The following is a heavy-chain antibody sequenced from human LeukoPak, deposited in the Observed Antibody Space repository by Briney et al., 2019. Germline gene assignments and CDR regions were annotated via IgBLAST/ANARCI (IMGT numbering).Heavy chain of an antibody. CDR2: INAGNGNT. D-gene: IGHD3-22*01. J-gene: IGHJ4*02. CDR3: ARVRGDQYYYDSSGYLDY. CDR1: GYTFTSYA. V-gene: IGHV1-3*01. Sequence: GASVKVSCKASGYTFTSYAMHWVRQAPGQRLEWMGWINAGNGNTKYSQKFQGRVTITRDTSASTAYMELSSLRSGDTAVYYCARVRGDQYYYDSSGYLDYWGQGTLVTVSS.